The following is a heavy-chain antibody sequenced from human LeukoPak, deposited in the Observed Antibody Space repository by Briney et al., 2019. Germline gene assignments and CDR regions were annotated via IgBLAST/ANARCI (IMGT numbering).Heavy chain of an antibody. CDR1: AGSINSDDYY. D-gene: IGHD3-22*01. J-gene: IGHJ3*02. V-gene: IGHV4-61*02. CDR3: ARGIGTSYESSRDAFDI. CDR2: IYSPGT. Sequence: SQTLSLTCTVSAGSINSDDYYWSWIRQPAGKGLEWIGRIYSPGTNYNYNPSLKSRVTISIDTSKNQFSLKLTSVTAGGTAVYYCARGIGTSYESSRDAFDIWGQGTMVTVSS.